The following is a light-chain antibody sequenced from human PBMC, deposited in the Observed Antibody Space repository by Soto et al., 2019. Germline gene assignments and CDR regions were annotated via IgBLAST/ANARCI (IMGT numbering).Light chain of an antibody. V-gene: IGKV3-11*01. J-gene: IGKJ2*01. Sequence: EIVLTQSPATLSLSPGERATLSCRASQSVSNFLAWYQQKPGQAPRVIIYDASTRATGIPARFSGSGSGTDFTLTISSLEPEYFAVYYCQQRSYWPGTFGQGTKLEIK. CDR1: QSVSNF. CDR3: QQRSYWPGT. CDR2: DAS.